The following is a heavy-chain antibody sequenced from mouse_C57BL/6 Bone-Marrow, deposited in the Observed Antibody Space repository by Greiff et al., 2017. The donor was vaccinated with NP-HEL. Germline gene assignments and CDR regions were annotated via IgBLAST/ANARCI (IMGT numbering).Heavy chain of an antibody. CDR2: IDPSDSYT. V-gene: IGHV1-69*01. CDR3: ARSDGNYPYYYAMDY. CDR1: GYTFTSYW. D-gene: IGHD2-1*01. Sequence: QVQLQQSGAELVMPGASVKLSCKASGYTFTSYWMHWVKQRPGQGLEWIGEIDPSDSYTNYNQKFKGKSTLTVDKSSSTAYMQLSSLTSEDSAVYYCARSDGNYPYYYAMDYWGQGTSVTVSS. J-gene: IGHJ4*01.